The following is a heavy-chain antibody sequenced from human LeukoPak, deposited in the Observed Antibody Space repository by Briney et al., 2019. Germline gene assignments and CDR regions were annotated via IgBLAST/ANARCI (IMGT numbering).Heavy chain of an antibody. J-gene: IGHJ4*02. CDR3: ARDSTGNWNDGDYYFDY. CDR2: IYYSGST. CDR1: GGSISSSSYY. V-gene: IGHV4-39*07. Sequence: SETLSLTCTVSGGSISSSSYYWGWIRQPPGKGLEWIGSIYYSGSTYYNPSLKSRVTISVDTSKNQFSLKLSSVTAADTAVYYCARDSTGNWNDGDYYFDYWGQGTLVTVFS. D-gene: IGHD1-20*01.